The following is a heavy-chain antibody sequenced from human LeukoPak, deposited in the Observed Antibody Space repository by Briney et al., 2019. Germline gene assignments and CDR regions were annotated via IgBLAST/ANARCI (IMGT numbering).Heavy chain of an antibody. CDR3: ARSSHDCSSTSCHLGP. J-gene: IGHJ5*02. Sequence: GGSLRLSCAASGFTFSSYGMHWVRQAPGKGLEWVAFIRYDGSNKYYADSVKGRFTISRDNAKNSLYLQMNSLRAEDTAVYYCARSSHDCSSTSCHLGPWGQGTLVTVSS. V-gene: IGHV3-30*02. CDR1: GFTFSSYG. CDR2: IRYDGSNK. D-gene: IGHD2-2*01.